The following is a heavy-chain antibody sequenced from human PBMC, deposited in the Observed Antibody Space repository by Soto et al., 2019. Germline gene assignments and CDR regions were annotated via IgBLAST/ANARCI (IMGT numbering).Heavy chain of an antibody. CDR2: IWYDGSNK. D-gene: IGHD3-3*01. CDR3: ARDPSPYYDFWSGYLPEFDY. CDR1: GFTFSSYG. J-gene: IGHJ4*02. Sequence: GGSLRLSCAASGFTFSSYGMHWVRQAPGKGLEWVAVIWYDGSNKYYADSVKGRFTISRDNSKNTLYLQMNSLRAEDTAVYYCARDPSPYYDFWSGYLPEFDYWGQGTLVTVSS. V-gene: IGHV3-33*01.